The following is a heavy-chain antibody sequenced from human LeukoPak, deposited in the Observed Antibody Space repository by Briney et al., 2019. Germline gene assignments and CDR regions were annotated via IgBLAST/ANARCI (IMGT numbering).Heavy chain of an antibody. CDR2: INSDGSST. CDR3: ARDRESYDFWSAHIGGYYYGMDV. CDR1: GFTFSSYW. V-gene: IGHV3-74*01. Sequence: LSGGSLRLSCAASGFTFSSYWMPWVRQAPGKGLVWVSRINSDGSSTSYADSVKGRFTISRDNAKNTLYLQMNSLRAEDTAVYYCARDRESYDFWSAHIGGYYYGMDVWGQGTTVTVSS. D-gene: IGHD3-3*01. J-gene: IGHJ6*02.